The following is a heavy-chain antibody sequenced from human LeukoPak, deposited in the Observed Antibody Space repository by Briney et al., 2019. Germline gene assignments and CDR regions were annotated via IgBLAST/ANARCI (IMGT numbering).Heavy chain of an antibody. Sequence: GRSLRLSCAASGFTFSSYTMNWVRQAPGKGLEWVSSITSSSSYIYYAHSLKGRFTISRDNAKNSLYLQMNSLRAEDTAVYYCARQVDWAFDYWGQGTLVTVSS. CDR2: ITSSSSYI. CDR1: GFTFSSYT. D-gene: IGHD3-9*01. V-gene: IGHV3-21*01. CDR3: ARQVDWAFDY. J-gene: IGHJ4*02.